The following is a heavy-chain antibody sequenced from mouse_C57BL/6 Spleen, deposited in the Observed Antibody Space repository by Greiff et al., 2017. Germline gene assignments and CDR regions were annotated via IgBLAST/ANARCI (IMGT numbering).Heavy chain of an antibody. CDR1: GYTFTTYP. Sequence: QVHVKQSGAELVKPGASVKMSCKASGYTFTTYPIEWMKQNPGKSLEWIGNFHPYNDDTKYNEKFKGKATLTVEKSSSTVYLELSRLASDDSAVYYCASGYGSSYPYWYFDGWGTGTTVTVSS. J-gene: IGHJ1*03. CDR3: ASGYGSSYPYWYFDG. CDR2: FHPYNDDT. D-gene: IGHD1-1*01. V-gene: IGHV1-47*01.